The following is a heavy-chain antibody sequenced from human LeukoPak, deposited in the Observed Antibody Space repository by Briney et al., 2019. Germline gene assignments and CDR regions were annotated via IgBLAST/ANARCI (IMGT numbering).Heavy chain of an antibody. D-gene: IGHD3-3*01. J-gene: IGHJ4*02. Sequence: ASVKVSCKVSGYTLTELSMHWVRQATGQGLEWMGWMNPNSGNTGYAQKFQGRVTMTRNTSISTAYMELSSLRSEDTAVYYCARGYYDFWSGYYTGGEDFDYWGQGTLVTVSS. CDR1: GYTLTELS. CDR3: ARGYYDFWSGYYTGGEDFDY. V-gene: IGHV1-8*01. CDR2: MNPNSGNT.